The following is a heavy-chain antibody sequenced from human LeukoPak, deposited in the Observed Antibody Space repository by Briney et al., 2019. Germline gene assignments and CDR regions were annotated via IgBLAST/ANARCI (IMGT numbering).Heavy chain of an antibody. V-gene: IGHV3-33*01. CDR3: ARSFITFGGVTVAGLDY. Sequence: GGSLRLSCAASGFTFSSYGMHWVRQAPGKGLEWVAVIWYDGSNKYYADSVKGRFTISRDNSKNTLYLQMNSLRAEDTAVYYCARSFITFGGVTVAGLDYWGQGTLVTVSS. CDR2: IWYDGSNK. J-gene: IGHJ4*02. CDR1: GFTFSSYG. D-gene: IGHD3-16*02.